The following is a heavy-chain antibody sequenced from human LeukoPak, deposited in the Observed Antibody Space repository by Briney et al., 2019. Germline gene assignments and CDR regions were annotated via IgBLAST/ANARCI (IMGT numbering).Heavy chain of an antibody. V-gene: IGHV3-7*02. CDR3: ASHPSATYYY. CDR2: INQDGSEK. D-gene: IGHD3-10*01. J-gene: IGHJ4*02. CDR1: GFTFDDYG. Sequence: GGSLRLSCAASGFTFDDYGMSWVRQAPGKGLEWVANINQDGSEKYYVDSVKGRFTISRDNGKDSLYLQMNNLRAEDTAVYFCASHPSATYYYWGQGTLVTVSS.